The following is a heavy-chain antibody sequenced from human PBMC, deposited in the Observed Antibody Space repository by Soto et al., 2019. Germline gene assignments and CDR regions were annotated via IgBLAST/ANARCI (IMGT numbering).Heavy chain of an antibody. D-gene: IGHD3-22*01. CDR1: GFTFSSYS. Sequence: GGFLRLSCAASGFTFSSYSMNWVRQAPGKGLEWVSSISSSSSYIYYADSVKGRFTISRDNAKNSLYLQMNSLRAEDTAVYYCARDSYDSSGYSTPFDYWGQGTLVTVS. J-gene: IGHJ4*02. V-gene: IGHV3-21*01. CDR3: ARDSYDSSGYSTPFDY. CDR2: ISSSSSYI.